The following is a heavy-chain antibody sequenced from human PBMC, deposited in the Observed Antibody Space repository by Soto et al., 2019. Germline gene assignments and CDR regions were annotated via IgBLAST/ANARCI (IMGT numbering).Heavy chain of an antibody. Sequence: QVQLQESGPGLVKPSGTLSLTCAVSSGSISSPNWWSWVRQPPGKGLEWIGEIYHSGSTRYNPSLHSRVTISVDTSKTQFSLRLTSVAAADTAVYYCARQAPYGSVRIYDYWGQGSLVTVSS. CDR2: IYHSGST. V-gene: IGHV4-4*02. J-gene: IGHJ4*02. CDR1: SGSISSPNW. D-gene: IGHD3-10*01. CDR3: ARQAPYGSVRIYDY.